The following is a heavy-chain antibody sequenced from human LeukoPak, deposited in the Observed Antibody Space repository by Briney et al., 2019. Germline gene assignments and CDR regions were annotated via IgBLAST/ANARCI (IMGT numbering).Heavy chain of an antibody. CDR1: GFTFSSYG. CDR2: ISYDGSNK. CDR3: ARDQGGVVTPQYYGMDV. V-gene: IGHV3-30*03. Sequence: GGSLRLSCAASGFTFSSYGMHWVRQAPGKGLEWVAVISYDGSNKYYADSVKGRFTISRDNSENTLYLQMNSLRAEDTAVYYCARDQGGVVTPQYYGMDVWGQGTTVTVSS. D-gene: IGHD3-3*01. J-gene: IGHJ6*02.